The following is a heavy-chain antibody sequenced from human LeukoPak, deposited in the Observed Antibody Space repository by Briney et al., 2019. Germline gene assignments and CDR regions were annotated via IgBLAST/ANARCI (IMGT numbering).Heavy chain of an antibody. Sequence: SETLSLPCSLSGASLSGGTYYWGWVRRPPGKGLEWIGSIYYTGSTSDNPSLKSRVTISVDTSKNQFSLKLSSVTAADTAVYYCARRGGSGRAFDYWGQGTLVTVSS. J-gene: IGHJ4*02. D-gene: IGHD1-26*01. CDR2: IYYTGST. V-gene: IGHV4-39*01. CDR3: ARRGGSGRAFDY. CDR1: GASLSGGTYY.